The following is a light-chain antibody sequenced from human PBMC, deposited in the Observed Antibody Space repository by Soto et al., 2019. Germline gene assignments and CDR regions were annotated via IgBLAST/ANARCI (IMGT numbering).Light chain of an antibody. Sequence: DIQLTQYPSFLSASVGDRVTITCRASQGISSYLAWYQQKPGKAPKLLIYAASTLQSGVPSRFSGSGSGTEFTLTIISLQPEDFATYYCQQLNSYPLTFGGGTKVDIK. CDR2: AAS. CDR3: QQLNSYPLT. J-gene: IGKJ4*01. V-gene: IGKV1-9*01. CDR1: QGISSY.